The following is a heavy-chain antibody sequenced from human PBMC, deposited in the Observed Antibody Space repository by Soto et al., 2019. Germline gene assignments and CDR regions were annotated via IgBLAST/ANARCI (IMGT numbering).Heavy chain of an antibody. V-gene: IGHV4-30-4*01. D-gene: IGHD3-16*02. CDR2: IYYSGST. CDR1: GGSISSGDYY. J-gene: IGHJ5*02. Sequence: QVQLQESGPGLVKPSQTLSLTCTVSGGSISSGDYYWSWIRQPPGKGLEWIGYIYYSGSTYYNPSLKSRFTISVDTSKNQFSLKLSSVTAADTAVYYCARVVVITFGGVIANNWFDPWGQGTLVTVSS. CDR3: ARVVVITFGGVIANNWFDP.